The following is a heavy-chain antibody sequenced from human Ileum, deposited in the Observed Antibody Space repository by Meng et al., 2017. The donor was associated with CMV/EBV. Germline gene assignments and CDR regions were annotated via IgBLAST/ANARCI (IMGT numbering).Heavy chain of an antibody. J-gene: IGHJ3*02. V-gene: IGHV3-7*01. D-gene: IGHD3-3*01. CDR1: RFTINTYW. Sequence: LSLTCAASRFTINTYWMSWVRQAPGKGLEWVANINQVGSATNYVGSVKGRFTISRDNAKNSLYLQMNSLRPEDTAVYYCAKHISISGVVIMGAFDIWGQGTMVTVSS. CDR2: INQVGSAT. CDR3: AKHISISGVVIMGAFDI.